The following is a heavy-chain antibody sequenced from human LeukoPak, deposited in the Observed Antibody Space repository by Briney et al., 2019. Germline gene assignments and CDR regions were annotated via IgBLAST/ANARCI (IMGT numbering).Heavy chain of an antibody. CDR3: AGSYCSGGSCYYYFDY. Sequence: PSETLSLTCAVYGGSFSGYYWSWIRHPPGKGLEWIGEINHSGSTNYNPSLKSRVTISVDTSKNQFPLKLSSVTAADTAVYYCAGSYCSGGSCYYYFDYWGQGTLVTVSS. J-gene: IGHJ4*02. CDR1: GGSFSGYY. CDR2: INHSGST. V-gene: IGHV4-34*01. D-gene: IGHD2-15*01.